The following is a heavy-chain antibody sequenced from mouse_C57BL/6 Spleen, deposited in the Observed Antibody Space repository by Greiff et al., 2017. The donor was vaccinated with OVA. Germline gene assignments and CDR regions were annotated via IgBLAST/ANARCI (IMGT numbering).Heavy chain of an antibody. V-gene: IGHV5-9-1*02. CDR3: TRDLGYYGSSWDAMDY. CDR1: GFTFSSYA. Sequence: EVMLVESGEGLVKPGGSLKLSCAASGFTFSSYAMSWVRQTPEKRLEWVAYISSGGDYIYYADTVKGRFTISRDNARNTLYLQMSSLKSEDTAMYYCTRDLGYYGSSWDAMDYWGQGTSVTVSS. J-gene: IGHJ4*01. CDR2: ISSGGDYI. D-gene: IGHD1-1*01.